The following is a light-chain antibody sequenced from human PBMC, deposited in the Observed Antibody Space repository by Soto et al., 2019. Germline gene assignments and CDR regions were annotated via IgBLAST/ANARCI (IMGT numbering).Light chain of an antibody. Sequence: QAVVTQPPSVSAAPGQTVTISCSGSSSNIGNNYVSWYQQLPGTAPKLLIYDNNKRPSGIPDRFSGSKSGTSATLGITGLQTGDEADYYCGTWDSSLSVVFGGGTKVTVL. CDR3: GTWDSSLSVV. CDR1: SSNIGNNY. V-gene: IGLV1-51*01. CDR2: DNN. J-gene: IGLJ2*01.